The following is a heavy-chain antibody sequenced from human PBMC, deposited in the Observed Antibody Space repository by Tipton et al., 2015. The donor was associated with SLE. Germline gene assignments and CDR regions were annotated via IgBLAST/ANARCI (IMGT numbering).Heavy chain of an antibody. CDR3: ARYLSGDAFDI. CDR1: GGSFSGYY. CDR2: INHSGST. D-gene: IGHD1-14*01. J-gene: IGHJ3*02. Sequence: LRLSCAVYGGSFSGYYWSWIRQPPGKGLEWIGEINHSGSTNYNPSLKSRVTISVDTSKNQFSLKLSSVTATDTAVYYCARYLSGDAFDIWGQGTMVTVSS. V-gene: IGHV4-34*01.